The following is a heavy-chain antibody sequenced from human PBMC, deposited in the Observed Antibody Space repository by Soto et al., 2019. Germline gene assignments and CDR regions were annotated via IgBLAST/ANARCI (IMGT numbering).Heavy chain of an antibody. CDR2: IGHLETT. D-gene: IGHD2-8*01. CDR1: GVAMTYGGYS. V-gene: IGHV4-30-2*06. J-gene: IGHJ4*02. CDR3: TTDPGGGVTPREVPDY. Sequence: PSETLSLTCSVSGVAMTYGGYSWSWIRQSPEKGLEWLGYIGHLETTYYNPSFKSRLSLSIDRTRNQFSLSLSSMTAEDTAVYYCTTDPGGGVTPREVPDYWGQGTLVTVSS.